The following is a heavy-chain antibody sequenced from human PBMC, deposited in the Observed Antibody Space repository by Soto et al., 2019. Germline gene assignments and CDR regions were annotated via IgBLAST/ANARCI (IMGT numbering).Heavy chain of an antibody. CDR1: GGSISSDY. J-gene: IGHJ6*02. Sequence: QVQLQESGPGLVKPSETLSLTCSVSGGSISSDYWSWIRQPPGKGLEYIGYIYHSGTTNYNPSLKSLVTISVDTSKNQFSLRLSSVTAADAAVYYCARDRSGAGYYGMDVWGQGTTVTVSS. V-gene: IGHV4-59*01. CDR3: ARDRSGAGYYGMDV. CDR2: IYHSGTT. D-gene: IGHD3-10*01.